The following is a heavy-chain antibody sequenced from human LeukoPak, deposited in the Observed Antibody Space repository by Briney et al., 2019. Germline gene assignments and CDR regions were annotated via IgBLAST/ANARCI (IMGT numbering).Heavy chain of an antibody. D-gene: IGHD3-10*01. CDR3: ARVVGSGSYSYYYYYMDV. V-gene: IGHV4-59*01. CDR2: IYYSGST. CDR1: GGSISSYY. J-gene: IGHJ6*03. Sequence: SETLSLTYTVSGGSISSYYWSWIRQPPGKGLEWIGYIYYSGSTNYNPSLKSRVTISVDTSKNQFSLKLSSVTAADTAVYYCARVVGSGSYSYYYYYMDVWGKGTTVTISS.